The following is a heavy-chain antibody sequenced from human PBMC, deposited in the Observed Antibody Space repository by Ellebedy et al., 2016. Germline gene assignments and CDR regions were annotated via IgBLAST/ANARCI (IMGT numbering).Heavy chain of an antibody. CDR3: ARERGGVDDYGPYWYFDL. CDR1: GGSISSGDYY. CDR2: IYYSGST. V-gene: IGHV4-30-4*01. J-gene: IGHJ2*01. Sequence: SETLSLTXTVSGGSISSGDYYWSWIRQPPGKGLEWIGYIYYSGSTYYNPSLKSRVTISVDTSKNQFSLKLSSVTAADTAVYYCARERGGVDDYGPYWYFDLWGRGTLVTVSS. D-gene: IGHD4/OR15-4a*01.